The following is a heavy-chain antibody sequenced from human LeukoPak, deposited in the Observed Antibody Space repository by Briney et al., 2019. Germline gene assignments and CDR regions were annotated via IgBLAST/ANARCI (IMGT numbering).Heavy chain of an antibody. CDR3: ASCSYSSSWYTRVDY. Sequence: GESLKISCKGSGYSFTSYWISWVRQMPGKGLEWMGRIDPSDSYTNHSPSFQGHVTISADKSISTAYLQWSSLKASDTAMYYCASCSYSSSWYTRVDYWGQGTLVTVSS. V-gene: IGHV5-10-1*01. CDR1: GYSFTSYW. CDR2: IDPSDSYT. D-gene: IGHD6-13*01. J-gene: IGHJ4*02.